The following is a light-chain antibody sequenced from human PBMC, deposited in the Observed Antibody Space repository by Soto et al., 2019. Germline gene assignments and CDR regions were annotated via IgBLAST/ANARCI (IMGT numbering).Light chain of an antibody. Sequence: EIVMTQSPATLSVSPGELATLSCRASQIVSTNLAWYRQTPGQAPRRRIYAASTRATGIPARFSGSGSGTDFTLTLSSLEPEDFAVYYCQQRSDWLFGPGTKVDI. CDR1: QIVSTN. CDR3: QQRSDWL. CDR2: AAS. J-gene: IGKJ3*01. V-gene: IGKV3-11*01.